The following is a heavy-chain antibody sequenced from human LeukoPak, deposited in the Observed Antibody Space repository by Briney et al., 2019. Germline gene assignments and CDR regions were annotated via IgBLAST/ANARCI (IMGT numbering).Heavy chain of an antibody. Sequence: SETLSLTCAVSGGSLSSSNWWSWVRQPPGKGLEWTGEIYHSGSTNYNPSLKSRVTISVDKSKNQFSLKLSSVTAADTAVYYCARGSGGSPQMANIDYWGQGTLVAVSS. CDR1: GGSLSSSNW. V-gene: IGHV4-4*02. J-gene: IGHJ4*02. CDR3: ARGSGGSPQMANIDY. CDR2: IYHSGST. D-gene: IGHD5-24*01.